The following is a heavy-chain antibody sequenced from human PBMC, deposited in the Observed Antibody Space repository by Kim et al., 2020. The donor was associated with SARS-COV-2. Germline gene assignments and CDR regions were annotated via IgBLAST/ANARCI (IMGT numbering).Heavy chain of an antibody. D-gene: IGHD6-13*01. CDR1: GGSISSGSYY. V-gene: IGHV4-31*03. Sequence: SETLSLTCTVSGGSISSGSYYWSWIRQHPGKGLEWIGYIYYSGSTYYNPSLKSRVTISRDTSKNQFSLELSSVTAAETAVYYCARGGHEGSSVNFDYWG. CDR3: ARGGHEGSSVNFDY. J-gene: IGHJ4*01. CDR2: IYYSGST.